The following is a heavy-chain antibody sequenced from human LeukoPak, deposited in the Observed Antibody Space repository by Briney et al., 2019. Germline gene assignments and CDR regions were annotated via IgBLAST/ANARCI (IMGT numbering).Heavy chain of an antibody. CDR1: GYSFTSYW. Sequence: GESLKISCQGSGYSFTSYWIGWVRQMPGKGLEWMGIIHPGDSETRYSPSFKGQVTMSADKSISTAYLQWSSLNVSDTAIYYCAGAYTAYDAFDYWGQGTLVIVSS. V-gene: IGHV5-51*01. CDR3: AGAYTAYDAFDY. D-gene: IGHD5-12*01. CDR2: IHPGDSET. J-gene: IGHJ4*02.